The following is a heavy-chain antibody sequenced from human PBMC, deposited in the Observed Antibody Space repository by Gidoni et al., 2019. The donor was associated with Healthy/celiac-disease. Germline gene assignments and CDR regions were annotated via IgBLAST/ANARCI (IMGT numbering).Heavy chain of an antibody. CDR1: GYSFTSYW. V-gene: IGHV5-51*01. Sequence: EVQLVQSGAEVKKPGESLKISCKGSGYSFTSYWIGWVRQMPGKGLEWMGIIYPGDSDTRYSPSFQGQVTISADKSISTAYLQWSSLKASDTAMYYCARRLGYCSGGSCYPSYYFDYWGQGTLVTVSS. CDR2: IYPGDSDT. D-gene: IGHD2-15*01. CDR3: ARRLGYCSGGSCYPSYYFDY. J-gene: IGHJ4*02.